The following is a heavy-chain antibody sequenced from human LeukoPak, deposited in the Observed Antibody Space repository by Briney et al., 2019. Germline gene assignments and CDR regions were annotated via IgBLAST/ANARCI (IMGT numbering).Heavy chain of an antibody. CDR1: GFTFSSYS. CDR3: ARDSSSWYRPPDAFDI. V-gene: IGHV3-48*01. Sequence: GGSLRLSCAASGFTFSSYSMNWVRQAPGKGLEWVSYISSSSSTIYYADSVKGRFTISRDNAKNSLYLQMNSLRAEDTAVYYCARDSSSWYRPPDAFDIWGQGTMVTVSS. J-gene: IGHJ3*02. CDR2: ISSSSSTI. D-gene: IGHD6-13*01.